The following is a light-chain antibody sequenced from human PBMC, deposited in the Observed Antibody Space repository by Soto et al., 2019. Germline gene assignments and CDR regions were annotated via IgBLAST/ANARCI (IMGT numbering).Light chain of an antibody. J-gene: IGKJ1*01. CDR2: WAS. CDR1: QSVLYSSNNKNY. V-gene: IGKV4-1*01. CDR3: QQYYRSRT. Sequence: DIVMTQSPDSLAVSLGERATINCKSSQSVLYSSNNKNYLAWYQQKPGQPPKLLIYWASTRESGVPDRFTGSASGTDFTLTISSLQAEDVAVYYCQQYYRSRTFGQGTKVEIK.